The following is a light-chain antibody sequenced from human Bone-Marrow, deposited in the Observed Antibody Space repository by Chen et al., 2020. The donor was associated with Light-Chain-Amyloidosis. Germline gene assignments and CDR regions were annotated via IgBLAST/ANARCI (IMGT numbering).Light chain of an antibody. CDR1: SSDVGGYHY. CDR2: GVN. J-gene: IGLJ1*01. Sequence: QSALTQPPSASGSPGQSVTISCTGTSSDVGGYHYVSWYQHHPGKAPKLIIYGVNNRPSGVPDRFSGSKSGNPASLIVSGLQAEDEADYYCSAYVGSNDYVFGTGTRLTVL. CDR3: SAYVGSNDYV. V-gene: IGLV2-8*01.